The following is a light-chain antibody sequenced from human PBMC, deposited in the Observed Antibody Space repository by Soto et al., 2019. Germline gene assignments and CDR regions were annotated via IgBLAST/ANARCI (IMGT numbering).Light chain of an antibody. V-gene: IGLV2-14*01. CDR1: SSDIGLYNY. J-gene: IGLJ2*01. CDR3: TSYTNSNTLI. CDR2: DVT. Sequence: QSVLTQPASVSGSPGQSVTISCTGTSSDIGLYNYVSWYQQHPAKAPKLMVYDVTHRPSGVSNRFSGSKSGNTASLTISGLLVEDEGDYYCTSYTNSNTLIFGGGTKVTVL.